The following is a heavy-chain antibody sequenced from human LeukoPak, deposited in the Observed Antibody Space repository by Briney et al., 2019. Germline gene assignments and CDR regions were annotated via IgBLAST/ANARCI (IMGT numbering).Heavy chain of an antibody. CDR2: IIPIFGTA. Sequence: ASVKVSCKASGGTFSSYAISWVRQAPGQGLEWMGRIIPIFGTANYAQKFQGRVTITTDESTSTAYMELSSLRSEDTAVYYCAREVVGAHVYFDYWGQGTLVTVSS. D-gene: IGHD1-26*01. V-gene: IGHV1-69*05. J-gene: IGHJ4*02. CDR3: AREVVGAHVYFDY. CDR1: GGTFSSYA.